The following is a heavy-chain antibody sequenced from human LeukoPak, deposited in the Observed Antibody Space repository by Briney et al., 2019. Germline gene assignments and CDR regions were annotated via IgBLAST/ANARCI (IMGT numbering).Heavy chain of an antibody. V-gene: IGHV3-15*01. CDR3: YSSGRGP. Sequence: PGGSLRLSCEASGLTFSNAWMNWVRQTPGKGLEWVGRIKSKAAGGATDYAAPVKGRFTISRDDSEKTAFLQMNSLQSEDTAVYFCYSSGRGPWGQGTLVIVSS. CDR1: GLTFSNAW. J-gene: IGHJ5*02. CDR2: IKSKAAGGAT. D-gene: IGHD3-10*01.